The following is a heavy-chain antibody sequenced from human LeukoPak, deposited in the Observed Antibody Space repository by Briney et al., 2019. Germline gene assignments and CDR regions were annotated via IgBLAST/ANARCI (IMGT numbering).Heavy chain of an antibody. CDR3: XXXXXXXXXXXXXXXXYYYYYYMDV. CDR1: XGSXXGYY. Sequence: GXXGSXXGYYWSWLRQPPGKGREGSGEINHSGSNNYNPSLKSRVTISVDTSKNEFSLKRSYGNAADEAVDYWXXXXXXXXXXXXXXXXYYYYYYMDVWGKGTTVTISS. J-gene: IGHJ6*03. V-gene: IGHV4-34*03. CDR2: INHSGSN.